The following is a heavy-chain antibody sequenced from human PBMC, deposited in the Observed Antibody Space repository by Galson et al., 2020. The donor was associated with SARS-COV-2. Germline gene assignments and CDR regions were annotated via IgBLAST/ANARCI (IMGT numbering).Heavy chain of an antibody. CDR2: ISSRGGST. D-gene: IGHD2-15*01. J-gene: IGHJ4*02. Sequence: GESLKISCAASGFSFSNFAMTWVRQAPGKGLEWVSAISSRGGSTFYADSVKVRFTISRDNSRNTLYLQMDSLKAEDTAIYYCAKTSGYTSGQFDYWGQGTLVTVSS. CDR3: AKTSGYTSGQFDY. V-gene: IGHV3-23*01. CDR1: GFSFSNFA.